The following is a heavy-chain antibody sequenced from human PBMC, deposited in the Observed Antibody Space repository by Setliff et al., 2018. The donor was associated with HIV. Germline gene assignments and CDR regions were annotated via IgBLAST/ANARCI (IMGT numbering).Heavy chain of an antibody. CDR1: GDSIGTYS. V-gene: IGHV4-4*07. CDR2: IYTSGST. Sequence: PSEILSLTCAVSGDSIGTYSWHWIRQPAGKGLEWIGRIYTSGSTNYNPSLKSRVTISLDTSKNQFSLNLSSVTAADTAVYYCARRSPGGGYYMDVWGKGTTVTVSS. J-gene: IGHJ6*03. CDR3: ARRSPGGGYYMDV. D-gene: IGHD3-16*01.